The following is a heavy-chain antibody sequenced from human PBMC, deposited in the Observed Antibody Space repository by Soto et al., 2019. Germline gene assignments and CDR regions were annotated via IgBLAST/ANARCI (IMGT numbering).Heavy chain of an antibody. D-gene: IGHD6-6*01. J-gene: IGHJ6*02. CDR2: ITGGGGST. CDR1: GFTFSSYA. V-gene: IGHV3-23*01. Sequence: PGGSLRLSCAASGFTFSSYAMSWVRQAPGKGLEWVSAITGGGGSTYYADSVKGRFTISRDNSKNTLYLQMNSLRAEDTAVYYCAKPDSSIADLDVWGQGTTVTVSS. CDR3: AKPDSSIADLDV.